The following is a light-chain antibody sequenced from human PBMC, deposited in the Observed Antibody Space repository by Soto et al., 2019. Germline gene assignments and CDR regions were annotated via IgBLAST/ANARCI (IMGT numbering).Light chain of an antibody. CDR1: QSVSSSY. J-gene: IGKJ4*01. CDR2: DAS. CDR3: QQYASSPLT. Sequence: EIELTQSPGTLSLSPGERATLSCRASQSVSSSYLAWYQQKPGQAPRLLIYDASSRATGIPDRFSGSGSGTDVTLTISRLQPEDFAVYYCQQYASSPLTFGGATKVELK. V-gene: IGKV3-20*01.